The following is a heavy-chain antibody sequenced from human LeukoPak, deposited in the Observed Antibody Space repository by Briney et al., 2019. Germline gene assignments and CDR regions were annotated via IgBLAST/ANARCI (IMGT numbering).Heavy chain of an antibody. J-gene: IGHJ4*02. Sequence: PGGSLRLSCAPSGFTFSSYWMSWVRQAPGRGLEWVATIKPDGSEKYYVDSVKGRFTMSRDNAKNSLYLQVNSLRAEDTAVYYCARGEYFFEYWGQEPLVTVSS. CDR1: GFTFSSYW. CDR2: IKPDGSEK. CDR3: ARGEYFFEY. V-gene: IGHV3-7*04.